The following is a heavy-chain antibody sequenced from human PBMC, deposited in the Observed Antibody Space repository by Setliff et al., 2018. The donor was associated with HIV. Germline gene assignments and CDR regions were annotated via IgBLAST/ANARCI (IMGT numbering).Heavy chain of an antibody. CDR1: GFTFSSYA. D-gene: IGHD2-2*01. CDR3: AKSKYASKPPYYYYYYMDV. CDR2: ISGSGGST. J-gene: IGHJ6*03. Sequence: LRLSCAASGFTFSSYAMSWVRQAPGKGLEWVSAISGSGGSTYYADSVKGRFTISRDNSKNTLYLQMNSLRAEDTAVYYCAKSKYASKPPYYYYYYMDVWGKGTTVTVSS. V-gene: IGHV3-23*01.